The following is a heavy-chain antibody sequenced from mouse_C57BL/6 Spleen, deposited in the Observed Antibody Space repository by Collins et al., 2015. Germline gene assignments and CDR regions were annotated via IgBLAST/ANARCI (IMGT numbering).Heavy chain of an antibody. V-gene: IGHV1-61*01. D-gene: IGHD1-1*01. J-gene: IGHJ1*03. CDR3: AREDYYGSSPYWYFDV. CDR1: GYTFTSYW. CDR2: IYPSDSET. Sequence: QVQLQQPGAELVRSGSSVKLSCKASGYTFTSYWVDWVKQRPGQGLEWIGNIYPSDSETHYNQKFKDKATLTVDKSSSTAYMQLSSLTSEDSAVYYCAREDYYGSSPYWYFDVWGTGTTVTVSS.